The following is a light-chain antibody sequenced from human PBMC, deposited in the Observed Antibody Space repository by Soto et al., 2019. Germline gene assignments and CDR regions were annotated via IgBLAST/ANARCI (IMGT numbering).Light chain of an antibody. J-gene: IGKJ5*01. V-gene: IGKV3-20*01. CDR2: GAS. CDR3: QQYGSSPIA. Sequence: ESVLRQSPGTLWLFPGERNTLSYGASQRVSSSYLAWYQQKPGQAPRLLIYGASSRATGIPDRFSGSGSCTDFTRTISRLEPEDFAVYYCQQYGSSPIAFGQGTRLEIK. CDR1: QRVSSSY.